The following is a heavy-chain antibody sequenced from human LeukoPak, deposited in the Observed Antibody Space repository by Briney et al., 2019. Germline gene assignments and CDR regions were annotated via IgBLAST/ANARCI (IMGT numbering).Heavy chain of an antibody. CDR1: GFTFSGYG. Sequence: GGSLRLSCAASGFTFSGYGMSWVSQAPGKRLEWVSVISGSGTNTDYADSVKGRFTISRDNSKNTLYVQMNSLRAEDTAAYYCAKGSRPVVAATFFHYWGQGTLVTVSS. V-gene: IGHV3-23*01. D-gene: IGHD2-15*01. J-gene: IGHJ4*02. CDR3: AKGSRPVVAATFFHY. CDR2: ISGSGTNT.